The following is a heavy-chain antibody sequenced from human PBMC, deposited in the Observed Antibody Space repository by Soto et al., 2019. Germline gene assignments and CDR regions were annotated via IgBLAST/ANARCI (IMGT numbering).Heavy chain of an antibody. CDR1: GFSFRGHY. J-gene: IGHJ4*02. CDR2: IRNKANSYTT. V-gene: IGHV3-72*01. D-gene: IGHD2-2*01. CDR3: ASLSPCSSTSCYDPPL. Sequence: VGSLRLSCAASGFSFRGHYMGWVRQTPGKGLEWVGRIRNKANSYTTHYAASVKGRFTISRDDSKNSLYLQMNSLKTEDTAVYYCASLSPCSSTSCYDPPLWGQGTLVTVSS.